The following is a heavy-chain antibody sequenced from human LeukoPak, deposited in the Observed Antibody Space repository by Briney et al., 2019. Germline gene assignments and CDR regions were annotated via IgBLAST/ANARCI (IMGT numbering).Heavy chain of an antibody. CDR1: GGSISSSSYY. CDR3: ARESITGTTLILDY. CDR2: IYYTGST. V-gene: IGHV4-39*07. D-gene: IGHD1-20*01. J-gene: IGHJ4*02. Sequence: SETLSLTCTVSGGSISSSSYYWGWLRQPPGKGLEWIASIYYTGSTYYNPSLKSRVTISVDTSKNQFSLKLSSVTAADTAVYYCARESITGTTLILDYWGQGTLVTVSS.